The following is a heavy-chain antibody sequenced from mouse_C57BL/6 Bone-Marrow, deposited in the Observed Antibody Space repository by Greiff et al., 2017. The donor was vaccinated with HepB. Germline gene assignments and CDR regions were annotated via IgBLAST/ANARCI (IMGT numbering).Heavy chain of an antibody. CDR3: ARGTPNWDAMDY. CDR1: GFTFSSYG. Sequence: EVQGVESGGDLVKPGGSLKLSCAASGFTFSSYGMSWVRQTPDKRLEWVATISSGGSYTYYPDSVKGRFTISRDNAKNTLYLQMSSLKSEDTAMYYCARGTPNWDAMDYWGQGTSVTVSS. D-gene: IGHD4-1*01. V-gene: IGHV5-6*01. J-gene: IGHJ4*01. CDR2: ISSGGSYT.